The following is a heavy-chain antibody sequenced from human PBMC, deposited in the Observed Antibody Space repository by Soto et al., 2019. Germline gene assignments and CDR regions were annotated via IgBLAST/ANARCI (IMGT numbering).Heavy chain of an antibody. Sequence: QVQLVQSGAEVKKPGASVKVSCRASGYTFTTYGISWVRQAPGQGLEWMGWISGYNGNTNYAQKFQGRVTMTTDTSTSTAYMELRSLRSADTAVYFCATGYNYGYGDYWGLGTLVTVSS. J-gene: IGHJ4*02. D-gene: IGHD5-18*01. CDR2: ISGYNGNT. CDR3: ATGYNYGYGDY. V-gene: IGHV1-18*01. CDR1: GYTFTTYG.